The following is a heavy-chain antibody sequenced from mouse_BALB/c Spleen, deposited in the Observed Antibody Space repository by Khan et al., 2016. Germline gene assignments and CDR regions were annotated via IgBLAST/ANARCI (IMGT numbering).Heavy chain of an antibody. CDR1: GYTFTSYY. CDR2: INPSNGGT. CDR3: TRKTTADYFDY. D-gene: IGHD1-2*01. Sequence: QVQLQQSGAELVKPGASVKLSCKASGYTFTSYYMYWVKQRPGQGLEWIGGINPSNGGTNFNEKFKSKATLTVDKSSSTAYMQLSSLTSEDSAVYYCTRKTTADYFDYWGQGTTLTVSS. J-gene: IGHJ2*01. V-gene: IGHV1S81*02.